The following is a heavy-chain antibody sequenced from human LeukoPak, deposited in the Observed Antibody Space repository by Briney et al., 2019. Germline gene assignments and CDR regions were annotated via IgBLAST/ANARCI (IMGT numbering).Heavy chain of an antibody. J-gene: IGHJ6*04. D-gene: IGHD3-9*01. V-gene: IGHV4-31*03. CDR3: ARGRPSPGGYDILTGIYYYYYYGMDV. CDR2: IYYSGST. CDR1: GGSISSGGYY. Sequence: SETLSLTCTVSGGSISSGGYYWSWIRQHPGKGLEWIGYIYYSGSTYYNPSLKSRVTISVDTSKNQFSLKLSSVTAADTAVYYCARGRPSPGGYDILTGIYYYYYYGMDVWGKGTTVTVSS.